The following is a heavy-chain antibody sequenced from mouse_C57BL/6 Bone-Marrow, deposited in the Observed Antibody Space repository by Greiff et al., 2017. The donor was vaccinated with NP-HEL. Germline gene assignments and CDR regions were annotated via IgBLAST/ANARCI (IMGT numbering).Heavy chain of an antibody. V-gene: IGHV1-69*01. CDR3: AKGVLDY. CDR1: GYTFTSYW. Sequence: VQLQQPGAELVMPGASVKLSCKASGYTFTSYWMHWVKQRPGQGLEWIGEIDPSDSYTNYNQKFKGKSTLTVDKSSSTAYMQLGSLTSEDSAVYYCAKGVLDYWGRGTTLTVSS. J-gene: IGHJ2*01. CDR2: IDPSDSYT.